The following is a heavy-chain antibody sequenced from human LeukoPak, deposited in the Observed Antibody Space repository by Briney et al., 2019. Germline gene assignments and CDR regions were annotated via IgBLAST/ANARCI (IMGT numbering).Heavy chain of an antibody. CDR1: GFTFSTYS. CDR2: ISNSNYFI. V-gene: IGHV3-21*06. CDR3: VRDFDYPGY. J-gene: IGHJ4*02. Sequence: GGSLRLSCAASGFTFSTYSMNWVRQAPGKGLEWVSSISNSNYFIYYADSVKGRFTISRDNAKNTLYLQMNSLRAEDTAVYYCVRDFDYPGYWGQGTLVTVSS. D-gene: IGHD3-9*01.